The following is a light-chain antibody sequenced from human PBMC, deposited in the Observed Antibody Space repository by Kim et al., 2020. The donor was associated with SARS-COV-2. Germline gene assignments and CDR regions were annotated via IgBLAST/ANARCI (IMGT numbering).Light chain of an antibody. CDR1: RSVSSN. Sequence: VSPGERATLSCRASRSVSSNLAWYQQTPGQAPRLLIYGASTRATGIPARFSGTGSGTEFTLTISSLQSEDFAVYYCQQYNKWPYTFGQGTKLEI. J-gene: IGKJ2*01. CDR2: GAS. CDR3: QQYNKWPYT. V-gene: IGKV3-15*01.